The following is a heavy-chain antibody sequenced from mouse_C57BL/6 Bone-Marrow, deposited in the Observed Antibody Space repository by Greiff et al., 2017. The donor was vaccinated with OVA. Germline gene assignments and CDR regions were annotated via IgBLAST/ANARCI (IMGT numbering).Heavy chain of an antibody. Sequence: DVKVEESGGGLVKPGGSLKLSCAASGFTFSDYGMHWVRQAPEKGLEWVAYISSGSSTIYYADTVKGRFTISRDNAKNTLFLQMTSLRSEDTAMYYCARGWFAYWGQGTLVTVSA. CDR3: ARGWFAY. CDR2: ISSGSSTI. CDR1: GFTFSDYG. J-gene: IGHJ3*01. V-gene: IGHV5-17*01.